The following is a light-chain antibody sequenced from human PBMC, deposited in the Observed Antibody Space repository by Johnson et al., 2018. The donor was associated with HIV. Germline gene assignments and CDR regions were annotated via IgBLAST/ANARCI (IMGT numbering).Light chain of an antibody. CDR3: GTWDGGLSIYV. V-gene: IGLV1-51*01. CDR1: SSNIGNNY. J-gene: IGLJ1*01. CDR2: DND. Sequence: QSVLTQPPSMSAAPGQKVTISCSGSSSNIGNNYVSWYQQLPGTAPKLLIYDNDKRPSGIPARFSASKSATSATRGITGLQTGDEANDYCGTWDGGLSIYVFGTGTEVTVL.